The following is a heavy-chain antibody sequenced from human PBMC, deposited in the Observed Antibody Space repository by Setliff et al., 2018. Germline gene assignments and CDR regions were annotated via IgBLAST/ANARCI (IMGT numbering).Heavy chain of an antibody. CDR3: ASSREGPRSEYFQH. D-gene: IGHD1-26*01. CDR1: GFTFSSYS. Sequence: GGSLRLSCAASGFTFSSYSMNWVRQAPGKGLEWVSSISSSSSYIYYADSVKGRFTISRDNAKNSLYLQMNSLRAEDTAVYYCASSREGPRSEYFQHWGQGTLVTVSS. V-gene: IGHV3-21*01. J-gene: IGHJ1*01. CDR2: ISSSSSYI.